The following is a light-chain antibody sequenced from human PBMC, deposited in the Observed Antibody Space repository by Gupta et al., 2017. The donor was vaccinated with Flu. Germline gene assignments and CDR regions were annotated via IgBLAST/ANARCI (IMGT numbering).Light chain of an antibody. Sequence: EIVLTLSPLTLSLSPGERATLSCRASQSVSSSYLAWYQQKPGQAPRLVLYGASSRTTGIPDRFSGSGSGTDFTLTISRLEPEDYAVYYCQQYGSSHLYSCGEGTKLEIK. CDR1: QSVSSSY. CDR2: GAS. V-gene: IGKV3-20*01. J-gene: IGKJ2*03. CDR3: QQYGSSHLYS.